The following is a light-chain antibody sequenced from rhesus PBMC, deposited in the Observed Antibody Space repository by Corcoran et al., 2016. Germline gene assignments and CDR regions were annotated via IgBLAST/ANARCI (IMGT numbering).Light chain of an antibody. CDR1: QSLLHSNEKTY. CDR2: GGS. CDR3: VQAIAFPYS. V-gene: IGKV2-72*01. Sequence: DIVLTQTPLFLPITPGEPASISCRSSQSLLHSNEKTYLHCYLQKPGLSPQLLIYGGSNRASGVPDRCSGSGSSTDFTLKISKVEAEDVGVYYCVQAIAFPYSFGQGTKVEIK. J-gene: IGKJ2*01.